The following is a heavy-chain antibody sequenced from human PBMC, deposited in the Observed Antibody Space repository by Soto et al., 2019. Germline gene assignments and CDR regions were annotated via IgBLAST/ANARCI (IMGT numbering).Heavy chain of an antibody. J-gene: IGHJ6*02. CDR1: GFTFSSYW. V-gene: IGHV3-7*01. CDR2: IKQDGSEK. CDR3: ASLATVTGGYYYGMHV. Sequence: GGSLRLSCAGAGFTFSSYWMSWVRQAPGKGLEWVANIKQDGSEKYYVDSVKGRFTISRDNAKNSLYLQMNSLRAEDTAVYYCASLATVTGGYYYGMHVWGQGTTVTVSS. D-gene: IGHD4-17*01.